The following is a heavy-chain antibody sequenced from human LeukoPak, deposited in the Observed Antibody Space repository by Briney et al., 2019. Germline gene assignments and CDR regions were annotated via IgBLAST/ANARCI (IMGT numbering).Heavy chain of an antibody. D-gene: IGHD6-13*01. CDR3: ANNRYSSRWRGAFDV. Sequence: GGSLRLSCAASGFTFRSYAMTWVRQAPGKGLEGVSGISETGDTTYYADPVKGRFTISRDNSKNTLYLQMYSLRAEDTAVYYCANNRYSSRWRGAFDVWGQGTMVTVSS. CDR2: ISETGDTT. V-gene: IGHV3-23*01. CDR1: GFTFRSYA. J-gene: IGHJ3*01.